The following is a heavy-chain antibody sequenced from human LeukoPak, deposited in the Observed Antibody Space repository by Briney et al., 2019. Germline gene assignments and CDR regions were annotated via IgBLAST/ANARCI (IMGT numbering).Heavy chain of an antibody. CDR1: GYTFTSYG. V-gene: IGHV1-18*01. J-gene: IGHJ4*02. CDR2: ISAYNGNT. CDR3: ARVIRGAVGGGTYYFDY. D-gene: IGHD1-26*01. Sequence: GASVKVSCKASGYTFTSYGISWVRQAPGQGLEWMGWISAYNGNTNYAQKLQGRVTMTTDTSTSTAYMELRSLRSDDTAVYYCARVIRGAVGGGTYYFDYWGQGTLVTVSS.